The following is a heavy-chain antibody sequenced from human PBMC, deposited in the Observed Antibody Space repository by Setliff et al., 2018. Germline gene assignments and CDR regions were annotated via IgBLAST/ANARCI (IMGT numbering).Heavy chain of an antibody. CDR3: ARESVVVVTTTNYYYYIDV. Sequence: ASVKVSCKASGGTFSSYGITWVRQAPGQGLEWMGGIIPIFGTTTYAQKFLGRVTITTDESSSTGYMELSSLRSEDTAVYFCARESVVVVTTTNYYYYIDVWGEGTTVTVSS. D-gene: IGHD2-21*02. CDR1: GGTFSSYG. V-gene: IGHV1-69*05. J-gene: IGHJ6*03. CDR2: IIPIFGTT.